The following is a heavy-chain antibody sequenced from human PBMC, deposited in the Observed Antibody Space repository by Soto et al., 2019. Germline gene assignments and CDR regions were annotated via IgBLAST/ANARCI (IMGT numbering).Heavy chain of an antibody. V-gene: IGHV3-23*01. CDR1: GFTFSTYA. J-gene: IGHJ6*02. CDR3: ANPSHAIVNGMDV. D-gene: IGHD1-26*01. CDR2: ISGGGGST. Sequence: EVQLLESGGGLVQPGGSLRLSCAASGFTFSTYAMSWVRQAPGKGLEWVATISGGGGSTYYADSVKGRFTISRDNSKNTLYLKMDSLRAEDTAVYYCANPSHAIVNGMDVWGQGTTVTVSS.